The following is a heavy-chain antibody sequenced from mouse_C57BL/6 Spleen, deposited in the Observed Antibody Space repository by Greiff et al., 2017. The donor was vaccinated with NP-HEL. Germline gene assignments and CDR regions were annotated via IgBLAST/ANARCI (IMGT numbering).Heavy chain of an antibody. V-gene: IGHV1-55*01. CDR1: GYTFTSYW. Sequence: VQLQQPGAELVKPGASVKMSCKASGYTFTSYWITWVKQRPGQGLEWIGDIYPGSGSTNYNEKFKSKATLTVDTSSNTAYMQLSSLTSEDPAVYYCARSTVVAPYAMDYWGQGTSVTVSS. D-gene: IGHD1-1*01. CDR3: ARSTVVAPYAMDY. CDR2: IYPGSGST. J-gene: IGHJ4*01.